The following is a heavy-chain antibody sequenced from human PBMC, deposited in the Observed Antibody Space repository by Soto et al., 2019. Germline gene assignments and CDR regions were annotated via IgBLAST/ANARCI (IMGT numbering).Heavy chain of an antibody. CDR3: ARDRKLATFGVLTQYRMDV. CDR2: ISNDGSNT. J-gene: IGHJ6*02. D-gene: IGHD3-3*01. CDR1: GFTFTDYH. V-gene: IGHV3-30*03. Sequence: GGSLRLSCVASGFTFTDYHMYWVRQAPGKGLEWVSIISNDGSNTYSAESVKGRFTMSRDNSKNTLYLQMNSLRLEDTAIYFCARDRKLATFGVLTQYRMDVWGQGNTVTGSS.